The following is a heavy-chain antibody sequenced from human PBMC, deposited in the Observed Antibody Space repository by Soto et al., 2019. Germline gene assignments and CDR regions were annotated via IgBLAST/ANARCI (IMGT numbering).Heavy chain of an antibody. Sequence: QVQLQQWGAGLLKPSETLSLTCAVYGGSFSGYYWSWIRQPPVKGLEWIGEINHSGSTNYNPSLKSRVTRSVDTSKNQVSRKLSSVTAADTAVYYCARVREPLTGGPWFDPWGQGTLVTVSS. CDR1: GGSFSGYY. CDR2: INHSGST. J-gene: IGHJ5*02. CDR3: ARVREPLTGGPWFDP. V-gene: IGHV4-34*01. D-gene: IGHD1-26*01.